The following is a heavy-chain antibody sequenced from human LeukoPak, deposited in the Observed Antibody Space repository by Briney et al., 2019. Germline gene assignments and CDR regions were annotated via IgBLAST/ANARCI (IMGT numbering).Heavy chain of an antibody. CDR1: GYTFTSYD. J-gene: IGHJ6*03. V-gene: IGHV1-8*01. CDR2: MNPNSGNT. CDR3: ARTESVDCSSTSCSYYYYYYYMDV. D-gene: IGHD2-2*01. Sequence: ASVKVSCKASGYTFTSYDTNWVRQATGQGLEWMGWMNPNSGNTGYAQKFQGRVTMTRNTSISTAYMELSSLRSEDTAVYYCARTESVDCSSTSCSYYYYYYYMDVWGKGTTVTVSS.